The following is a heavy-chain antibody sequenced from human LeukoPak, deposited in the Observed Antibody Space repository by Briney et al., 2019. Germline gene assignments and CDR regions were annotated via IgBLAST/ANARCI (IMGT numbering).Heavy chain of an antibody. CDR3: AKEEDIVVVPAAIGFDY. D-gene: IGHD2-2*01. J-gene: IGHJ4*02. V-gene: IGHV3-23*01. CDR1: GFTFSSYA. Sequence: PGGSLRLSCAASGFTFSSYAMSWVRQAPGKGLEWGSAISGSGGSTYYADSVKGRFTISRDNSKNTLYLQMNNLRAEDTAVYYCAKEEDIVVVPAAIGFDYWGQGTLVTVSS. CDR2: ISGSGGST.